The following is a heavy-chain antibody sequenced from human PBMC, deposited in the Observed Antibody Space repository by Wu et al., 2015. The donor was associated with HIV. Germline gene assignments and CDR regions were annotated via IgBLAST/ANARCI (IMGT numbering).Heavy chain of an antibody. CDR1: GYTFTSYY. V-gene: IGHV1-46*01. D-gene: IGHD1-26*01. Sequence: QVQLVQSGAEVKKPGASVKVSCKASGYTFTSYYMHWVRQAPGQGLEWMGIINPSGGSTSYAQKFQGRVTMTRDTSTSTVYMELSSLRSEDTAVYYCAREPPDSGSYSFWFDPWGQGTLVTVSS. J-gene: IGHJ5*02. CDR2: INPSGGST. CDR3: AREPPDSGSYSFWFDP.